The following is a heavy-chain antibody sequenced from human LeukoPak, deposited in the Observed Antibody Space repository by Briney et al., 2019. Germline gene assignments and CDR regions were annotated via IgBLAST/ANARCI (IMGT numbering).Heavy chain of an antibody. CDR1: GGSISSGDYY. D-gene: IGHD4-23*01. J-gene: IGHJ4*02. Sequence: SQTLSLTCTVSGGSISSGDYYWSWIRQPPGKGLEWNGYIYYSGSTYYNPSLKSRVTISVDTSKNQFSLKLSSVTAADTAVYYCARDLLEGDGGFDYWGQGTLVTVSS. CDR2: IYYSGST. V-gene: IGHV4-30-4*01. CDR3: ARDLLEGDGGFDY.